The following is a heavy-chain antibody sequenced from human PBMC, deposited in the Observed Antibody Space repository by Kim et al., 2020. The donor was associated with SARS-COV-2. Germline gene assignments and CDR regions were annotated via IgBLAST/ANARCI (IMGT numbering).Heavy chain of an antibody. CDR1: GFTFSSYS. J-gene: IGHJ5*02. Sequence: GGSLRLSCVASGFTFSSYSMNWVRQAPGKGLEWVSYIRSSSTTVYYAGSVRGRFTISRDKAKNSLYLQMNSLRAEDTAVYYCARALKGGYYDSSGYDSWGQGTLVTVSS. CDR3: ARALKGGYYDSSGYDS. D-gene: IGHD3-22*01. V-gene: IGHV3-48*01. CDR2: IRSSSTTV.